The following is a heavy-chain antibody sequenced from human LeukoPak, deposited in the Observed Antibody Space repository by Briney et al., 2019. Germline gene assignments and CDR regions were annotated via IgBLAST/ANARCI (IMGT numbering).Heavy chain of an antibody. J-gene: IGHJ5*02. Sequence: SETLSLTCTVSGGSISSSSYYWGWIRQPPGKGLEWIGSIYYSGSTYYNPSLKSRVTISVDTSKNQFSLKLSSVTAADTAVYYCARGPLHNWFDPWGQGTLVTVSS. CDR3: ARGPLHNWFDP. V-gene: IGHV4-39*01. CDR1: GGSISSSSYY. CDR2: IYYSGST.